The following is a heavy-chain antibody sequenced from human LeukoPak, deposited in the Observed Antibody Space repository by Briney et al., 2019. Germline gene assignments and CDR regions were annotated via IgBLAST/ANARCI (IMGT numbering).Heavy chain of an antibody. CDR3: AKTRPLDSSSWSHGDY. Sequence: GGSLRLSCAASGFTVSNFYMTWVRQAPGKGLEWVSVIYSGGSTYYADSVKGRFTISRDNSKNTLSLQMSSLRAEDTAVYYCAKTRPLDSSSWSHGDYWGQGTLVTVSS. CDR2: IYSGGST. D-gene: IGHD6-13*01. CDR1: GFTVSNFY. V-gene: IGHV3-53*01. J-gene: IGHJ4*02.